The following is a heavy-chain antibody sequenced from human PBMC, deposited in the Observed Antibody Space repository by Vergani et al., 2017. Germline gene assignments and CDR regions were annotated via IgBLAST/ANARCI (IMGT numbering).Heavy chain of an antibody. CDR2: IYTSGST. D-gene: IGHD1-26*01. CDR1: GGSISSGSYY. V-gene: IGHV4-61*02. CDR3: ARDRIVGATTMYYYYYGMDV. J-gene: IGHJ6*02. Sequence: QVQLQESGPGLVKPSQTLSLTCTVSGGSISSGSYYWSWIRQPAGKGLEWIGRIYTSGSTNYNPSLKSRVTISVDPSKNQFSLKLSSVTAADTAVYYCARDRIVGATTMYYYYYGMDVWGQGP.